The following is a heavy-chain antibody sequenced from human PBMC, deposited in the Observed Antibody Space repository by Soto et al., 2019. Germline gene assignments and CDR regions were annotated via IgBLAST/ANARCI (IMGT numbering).Heavy chain of an antibody. J-gene: IGHJ6*01. V-gene: IGHV1-2*04. CDR1: GYTFTGYY. CDR3: ARDFYDSQIAVAGTRVRYGMDV. Sequence: GASVKVSCKASGYTFTGYYMHWVRQAPGQGLEWMGWINPNSGGTNYAQKFQGWVTMTRDTSISTAYMELSRLRSDDTAVYYCARDFYDSQIAVAGTRVRYGMDVWGQGTTVTVSS. CDR2: INPNSGGT. D-gene: IGHD6-19*01.